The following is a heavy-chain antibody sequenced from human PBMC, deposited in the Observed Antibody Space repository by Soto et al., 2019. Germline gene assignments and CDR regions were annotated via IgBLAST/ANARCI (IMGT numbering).Heavy chain of an antibody. J-gene: IGHJ4*02. CDR2: IYDNGIT. V-gene: IGHV4-59*12. D-gene: IGHD3-22*01. CDR3: ARTYDSNGYATEFDS. CDR1: GRSITSYY. Sequence: QVVLQESGPGLVKPSETLSLTCSVSGRSITSYYWSWVRQPPGKGLEWIGYIYDNGITNQNPSLKSRDTMSADTSQNQFSLKLTSVTGADTAVYYCARTYDSNGYATEFDSWGQGILVTVTS.